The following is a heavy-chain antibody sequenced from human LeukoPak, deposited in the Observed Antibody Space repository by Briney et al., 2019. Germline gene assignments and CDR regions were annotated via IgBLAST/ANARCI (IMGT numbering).Heavy chain of an antibody. CDR2: ISGSGGRT. CDR1: GFTFSSYA. CDR3: AKSRGRDGYNW. V-gene: IGHV3-23*01. J-gene: IGHJ4*02. Sequence: GGSLRLSCAASGFTFSSYAMSWVRQAPGKGLEWVSAISGSGGRTYYADSVKGRFTISRDNSKNTLYLQMNSLRAEDTAVYYCAKSRGRDGYNWWGQGTLVTVSS. D-gene: IGHD5-24*01.